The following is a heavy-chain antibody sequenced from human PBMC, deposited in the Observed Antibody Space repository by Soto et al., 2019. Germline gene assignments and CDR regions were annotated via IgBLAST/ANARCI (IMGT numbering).Heavy chain of an antibody. V-gene: IGHV3-74*01. D-gene: IGHD2-2*01. CDR2: ISGDGRTT. Sequence: EVQVVESGGGLVQPGGSLRLSCAASGFTFSSHWMNWVRQAPGKGLVWVSRISGDGRTTSHADSVKGRFTISRDNAKNTLYLQVNSLRLEDTAVYFCARGVPNCSSSSCYFDFWGQGILVTVSS. CDR1: GFTFSSHW. CDR3: ARGVPNCSSSSCYFDF. J-gene: IGHJ4*02.